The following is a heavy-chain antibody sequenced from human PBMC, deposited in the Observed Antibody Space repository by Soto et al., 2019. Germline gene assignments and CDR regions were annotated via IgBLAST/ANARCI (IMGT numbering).Heavy chain of an antibody. D-gene: IGHD5-12*01. CDR2: MNPNSGKT. CDR3: ARRSPYSGYDPHLDY. Sequence: ASVKVSCKAARYTFTSYYINWGRRATGQGLEWMGWMNPNSGKTGYAQKFQGRVTMTGNTSISTAYMELSSLRSEDTAVYYCARRSPYSGYDPHLDYSGQGTVVTVSS. J-gene: IGHJ4*02. V-gene: IGHV1-8*01. CDR1: RYTFTSYY.